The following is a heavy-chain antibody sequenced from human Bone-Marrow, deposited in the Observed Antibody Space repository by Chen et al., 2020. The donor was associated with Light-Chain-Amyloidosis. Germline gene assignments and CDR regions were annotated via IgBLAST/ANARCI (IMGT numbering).Heavy chain of an antibody. CDR2: IYYSGST. CDR1: GGSISSYY. V-gene: IGHV4-59*01. CDR3: ARDRTSAGFDY. D-gene: IGHD6-13*01. Sequence: QVQLQESGPGLVKPSETLSLTCTVSGGSISSYYWSWIRQPPGKGLEWIGYIYYSGSTNYNPSLKSRVTISVDTSKTQCSLTLSSVTAADTAVYYCARDRTSAGFDYWGHGTLVTVSS. J-gene: IGHJ4*01.